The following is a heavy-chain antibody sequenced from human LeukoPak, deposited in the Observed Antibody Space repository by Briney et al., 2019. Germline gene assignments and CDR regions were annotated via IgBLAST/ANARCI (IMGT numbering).Heavy chain of an antibody. CDR2: IYSGGST. V-gene: IGHV3-66*01. D-gene: IGHD4-11*01. CDR3: ARFPISPTYTQDY. CDR1: GFTVSSNY. Sequence: GGSLRLSCAASGFTVSSNYVSWVRQAPGKGLEWVSVIYSGGSTYYADSVKGRFTISRDNSKNTLYLQMNSLRAEDTAVYYCARFPISPTYTQDYWGQGTLVTVSS. J-gene: IGHJ4*02.